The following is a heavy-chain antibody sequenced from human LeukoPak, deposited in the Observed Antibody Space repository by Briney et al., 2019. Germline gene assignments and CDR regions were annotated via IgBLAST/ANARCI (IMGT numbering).Heavy chain of an antibody. V-gene: IGHV4-59*08. J-gene: IGHJ4*02. Sequence: PSETLSLTCTVSGGSISSYYWSWIRQPPGKGLEWIGYIYYSGSTNYSPSLKSRVTISVDTSKNQFSLKLSSVTAADTAVYYCARQLKAGYCSSTSCLTHFDYWGQGTLVTVSS. D-gene: IGHD2-2*01. CDR2: IYYSGST. CDR3: ARQLKAGYCSSTSCLTHFDY. CDR1: GGSISSYY.